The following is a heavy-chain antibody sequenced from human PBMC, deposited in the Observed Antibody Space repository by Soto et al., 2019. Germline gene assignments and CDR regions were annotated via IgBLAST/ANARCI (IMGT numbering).Heavy chain of an antibody. CDR2: IYSGGST. Sequence: EVQLVESGGGLVQPGGSLRLSCAASGFTVSSNYMSWVRQAPGKGLEWVSVIYSGGSTYYADSVKGRFTISRDNSKNTLYLQMNSLRAEDTAVYFCARETNSYYCRGGSCQIDYWGQGTLVTVSS. CDR1: GFTVSSNY. CDR3: ARETNSYYCRGGSCQIDY. J-gene: IGHJ4*02. V-gene: IGHV3-66*01. D-gene: IGHD2-15*01.